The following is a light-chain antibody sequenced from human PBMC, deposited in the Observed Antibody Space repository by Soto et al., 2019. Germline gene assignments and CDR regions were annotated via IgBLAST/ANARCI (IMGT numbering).Light chain of an antibody. CDR1: SSDVGGYNY. V-gene: IGLV2-11*01. Sequence: QSALTQPRSVSGSPGQSVTISCTGTSSDVGGYNYVSWYQLHPGTAPKLMIYDVSKRPSGVPDRFSGSKSGNTASLTISGLQAEDEADYYCCSYAGSYTWVFGGGTKVTGL. CDR3: CSYAGSYTWV. J-gene: IGLJ3*02. CDR2: DVS.